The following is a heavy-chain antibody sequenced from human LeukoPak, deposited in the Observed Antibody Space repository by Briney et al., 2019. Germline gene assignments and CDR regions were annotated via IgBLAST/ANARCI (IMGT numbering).Heavy chain of an antibody. Sequence: PSETLSLTCTVSGGSISSSSYYWGWIRQPPGKGLEWIGSIYNSGSTYYNPSLKSRVTISVVTSKNQFSLKLSSVTAADTAVYFCARREYYDSSGYRWGQGTLVTVSS. CDR2: IYNSGST. V-gene: IGHV4-39*01. CDR1: GGSISSSSYY. CDR3: ARREYYDSSGYR. D-gene: IGHD3-22*01. J-gene: IGHJ4*02.